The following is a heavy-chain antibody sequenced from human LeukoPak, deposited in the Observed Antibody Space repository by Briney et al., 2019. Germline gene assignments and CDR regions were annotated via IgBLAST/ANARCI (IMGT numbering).Heavy chain of an antibody. D-gene: IGHD3-10*02. CDR2: INHSGST. CDR1: GGSFSGYY. CDR3: ARGGDYYVSAFDI. V-gene: IGHV4-34*01. Sequence: SETLSLTCAVYGGSFSGYYWSWIRQPPGKGLEWIGEINHSGSTNYNPTLKSRVTISEDTSKNQFSLKLSSVTAADTAVYYCARGGDYYVSAFDIWGQGTMVTVSS. J-gene: IGHJ3*02.